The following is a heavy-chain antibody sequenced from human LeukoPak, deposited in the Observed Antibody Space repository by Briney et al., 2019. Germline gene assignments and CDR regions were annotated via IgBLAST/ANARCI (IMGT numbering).Heavy chain of an antibody. V-gene: IGHV3-11*01. CDR2: ISSSGSTI. CDR1: GFTFSDYY. Sequence: PGGSLGLSCAASGFTFSDYYMSWIRQAPGKGLEWVSYISSSGSTIYYADSVKGRFTISRDNAKNSLYLQMNSLRAEDTAVYYCARNSKDNYDFWSGYRTPPDYWGQGTLVTVSS. J-gene: IGHJ4*02. D-gene: IGHD3-3*01. CDR3: ARNSKDNYDFWSGYRTPPDY.